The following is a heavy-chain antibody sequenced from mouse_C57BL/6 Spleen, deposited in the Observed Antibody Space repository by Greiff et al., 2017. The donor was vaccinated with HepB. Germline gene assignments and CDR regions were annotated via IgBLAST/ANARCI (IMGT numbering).Heavy chain of an antibody. D-gene: IGHD2-3*01. CDR2: IYPGDGDT. CDR3: ANDRSVVYFDY. CDR1: GYAFSSSW. Sequence: QVQLQQSGPELVKPGASVKLSCKASGYAFSSSWMNWVKQRPGKGLEWIGRIYPGDGDTNYNGKFKGKATLTADKSSSTAYMHLSSLTSEDSAVYVCANDRSVVYFDYWGQGTTLTVSS. J-gene: IGHJ2*01. V-gene: IGHV1-82*01.